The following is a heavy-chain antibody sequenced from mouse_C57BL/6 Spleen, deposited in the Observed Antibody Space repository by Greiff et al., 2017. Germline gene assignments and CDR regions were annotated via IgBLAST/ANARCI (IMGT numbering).Heavy chain of an antibody. CDR2: IYPSDSET. J-gene: IGHJ2*01. CDR3: ARYAVTYDY. D-gene: IGHD6-5*01. V-gene: IGHV1-61*01. Sequence: QVQLQQPGAELVRPGSSVKLSCKASGYTFTSYWMDWVKQRHGQGLEWIGNIYPSDSETHYNQKFKDKATLTVDKSSSTAYMQLSSLTSEDSAVYYCARYAVTYDYWGQGTTLTGSS. CDR1: GYTFTSYW.